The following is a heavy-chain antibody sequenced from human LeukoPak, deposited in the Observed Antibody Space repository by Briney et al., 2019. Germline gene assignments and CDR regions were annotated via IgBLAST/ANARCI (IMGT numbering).Heavy chain of an antibody. D-gene: IGHD6-13*01. Sequence: GGSLRLSCAASGFTFSTYSMSWVRQAPGKGLEWVSAISRGAISIYYADSVKGRFTISRDNAKNSLYLHMNSLRAEDTAVYYCARVGVVSSSWLLYWGQGTLVTVSS. CDR3: ARVGVVSSSWLLY. CDR2: ISRGAISI. CDR1: GFTFSTYS. V-gene: IGHV3-48*04. J-gene: IGHJ4*02.